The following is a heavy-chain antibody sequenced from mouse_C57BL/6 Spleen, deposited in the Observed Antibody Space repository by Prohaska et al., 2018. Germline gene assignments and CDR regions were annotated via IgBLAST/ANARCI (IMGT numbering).Heavy chain of an antibody. CDR2: INPYNGGT. CDR3: ASYYGSSHFDY. J-gene: IGHJ2*01. Sequence: EVQLQQSGPVLVKPGASVKMSCKASGYTFTDYYMNWVKQSHGKSLEWIGVINPYNGGTSYNQKFKGKATLTIDKSSSTAYMELNSLTSEDSAVYYCASYYGSSHFDYWGQGTTLTVSS. V-gene: IGHV1-19*01. D-gene: IGHD1-1*01. CDR1: GYTFTDYY.